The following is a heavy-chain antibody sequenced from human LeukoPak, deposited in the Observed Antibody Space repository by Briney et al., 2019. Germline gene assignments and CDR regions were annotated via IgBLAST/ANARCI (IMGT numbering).Heavy chain of an antibody. Sequence: PGGSLRLSCAASGFTFSTHGMDWVPQDPGKGLEWVAIIRYDGSNKYYADSVNGRFTISRDNSKNTLYLQMNNLRAEDTAVYYCAKDSEVTTTIEDWGQGTLVTVSS. CDR2: IRYDGSNK. J-gene: IGHJ4*02. D-gene: IGHD4-11*01. V-gene: IGHV3-30*02. CDR1: GFTFSTHG. CDR3: AKDSEVTTTIED.